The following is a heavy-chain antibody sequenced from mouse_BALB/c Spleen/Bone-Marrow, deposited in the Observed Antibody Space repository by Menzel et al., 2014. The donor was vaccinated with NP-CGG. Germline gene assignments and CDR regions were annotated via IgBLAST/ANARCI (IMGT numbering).Heavy chain of an antibody. CDR2: IRNKANGYTT. Sequence: EVNVVESGGGLVQPGGSLRLSCATSGFTFTDYYMSWVRQPPGKALEWLGFIRNKANGYTTEYSASVKGRFTISRDNSQSILYLQMNTLRAEDSATYYCARDYGNYVRFAYWGQGTLVTVFA. CDR1: GFTFTDYY. V-gene: IGHV7-3*02. CDR3: ARDYGNYVRFAY. J-gene: IGHJ3*01. D-gene: IGHD2-1*01.